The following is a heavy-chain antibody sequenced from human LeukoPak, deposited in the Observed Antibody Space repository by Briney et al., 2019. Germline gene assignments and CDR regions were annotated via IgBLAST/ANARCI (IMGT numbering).Heavy chain of an antibody. V-gene: IGHV3-7*04. Sequence: GGSLRLSCTGSGFTISAFWMSWVRQVPGKGLEGVANMNQDGSEKTYVDSVKGRFTISRDHAQNSLYLQINNLTVEDTAVYYCARGAVDYTPVGRYYYNMDVWGQGTTVTVSS. CDR2: MNQDGSEK. CDR1: GFTISAFW. J-gene: IGHJ6*02. D-gene: IGHD3-3*01. CDR3: ARGAVDYTPVGRYYYNMDV.